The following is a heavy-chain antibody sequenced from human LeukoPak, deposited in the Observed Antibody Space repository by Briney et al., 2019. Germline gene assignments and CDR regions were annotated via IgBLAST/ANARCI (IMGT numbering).Heavy chain of an antibody. D-gene: IGHD3-10*01. J-gene: IGHJ5*02. V-gene: IGHV4-30-2*01. Sequence: PSETLSLTCAVSGGSISSGGYSWSWIRQPPGKGLEWIGYIFHSGSTYYNPSLKSRVTISVDRSKNQFSLKLSSVTAADTAVYYCAREYYGSGSYYNETWFDPWGQGTLVTVSS. CDR2: IFHSGST. CDR3: AREYYGSGSYYNETWFDP. CDR1: GGSISSGGYS.